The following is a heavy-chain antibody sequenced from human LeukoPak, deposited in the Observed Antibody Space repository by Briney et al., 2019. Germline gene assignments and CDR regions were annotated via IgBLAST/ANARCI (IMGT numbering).Heavy chain of an antibody. Sequence: ASETLSLTCAVYGGSFSGYYWSWIRQPPGKGLEWIGEINHSGSTNYNPSLKSRVTISVDTSKNQFSLKLSSVTAADTAVYYCALMVYAIDIWGQGTMVTVSS. D-gene: IGHD2-8*01. CDR2: INHSGST. V-gene: IGHV4-34*01. CDR3: ALMVYAIDI. J-gene: IGHJ3*02. CDR1: GGSFSGYY.